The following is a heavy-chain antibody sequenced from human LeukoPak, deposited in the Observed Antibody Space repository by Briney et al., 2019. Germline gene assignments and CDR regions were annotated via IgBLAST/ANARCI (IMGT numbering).Heavy chain of an antibody. D-gene: IGHD2-8*01. V-gene: IGHV3-30*02. Sequence: PGGSLRLSCAASGFTFSSYGMHWVRQAPGKGLEWVAFIRYDGSNKYYADSVKGRFTISRDNSKNTLYLQMNSLRAEDTAMYYCARIMDFLGVHFDFWGQGTLVTVSS. CDR3: ARIMDFLGVHFDF. J-gene: IGHJ4*02. CDR1: GFTFSSYG. CDR2: IRYDGSNK.